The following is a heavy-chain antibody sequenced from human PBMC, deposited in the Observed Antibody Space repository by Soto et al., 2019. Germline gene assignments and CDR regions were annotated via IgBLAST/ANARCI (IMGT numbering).Heavy chain of an antibody. J-gene: IGHJ4*02. CDR1: GYTFTNFG. CDR2: SSTYNGHT. CDR3: ARGGTAIDY. Sequence: ASVNVPCKAYGYTFTNFGISWVRQAPGQGLEWMGWSSTYNGHTNYAQKFQGRGTMTTDPSTSTAYMDLRSLRSDDTAVYYCARGGTAIDYWGQGTLVTVSS. V-gene: IGHV1-18*01. D-gene: IGHD2-21*02.